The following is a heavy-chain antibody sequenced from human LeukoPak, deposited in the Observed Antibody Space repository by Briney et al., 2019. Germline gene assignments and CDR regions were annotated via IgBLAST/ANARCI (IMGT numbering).Heavy chain of an antibody. CDR1: GFTFGDYA. Sequence: QPGGSLRLSCTVSGFTFGDYAMSWIRQAPGKGLEWVGFIRSKAYGETADYSASVKCRFTISRDNSKAIAYLQMNSLKTEDTAVYHCTRDRGAYNLYDYWGQGTLVTVSS. D-gene: IGHD1-1*01. CDR2: IRSKAYGETA. CDR3: TRDRGAYNLYDY. J-gene: IGHJ4*02. V-gene: IGHV3-49*03.